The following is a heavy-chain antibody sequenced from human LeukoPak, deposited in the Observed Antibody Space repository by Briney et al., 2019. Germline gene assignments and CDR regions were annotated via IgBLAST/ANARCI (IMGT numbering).Heavy chain of an antibody. CDR2: ISSSGSTI. D-gene: IGHD3-9*01. V-gene: IGHV3-48*03. Sequence: GGSLRHTCAASGFTFSSYEMNWVRQAPGKGLEWVSYISSSGSTIYYADSVKGRFTISRDNAKNSLYLQMNSLRAEDTAVYYCARSRRPGYYDILTGYSPDYFDYWGQGTLVTVSS. CDR1: GFTFSSYE. CDR3: ARSRRPGYYDILTGYSPDYFDY. J-gene: IGHJ4*02.